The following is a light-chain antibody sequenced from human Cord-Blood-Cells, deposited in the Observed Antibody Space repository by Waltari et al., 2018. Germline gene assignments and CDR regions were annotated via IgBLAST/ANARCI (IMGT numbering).Light chain of an antibody. J-gene: IGKJ1*01. CDR2: GAS. V-gene: IGKV3-15*01. CDR1: QSVSSN. Sequence: EIVMTQSPATLSVSPGERATLSCRASQSVSSNLAWYQQKPGQAPRLLIYGASTRATGTPAMFRGSGSGSEFTLTISSLRSEDFAVYYCQQYNNWTFGQGTKVEIK. CDR3: QQYNNWT.